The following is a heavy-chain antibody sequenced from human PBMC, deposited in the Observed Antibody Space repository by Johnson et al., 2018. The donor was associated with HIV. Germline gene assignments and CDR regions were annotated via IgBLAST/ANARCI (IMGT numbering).Heavy chain of an antibody. Sequence: VQLVESGGGVLRRGGSLRLSCEGFGFIFDDYDLSWVRQAPGKGLEWVSGINWNGVSTAYADSVKGRCTISRGNGKNSLYLQMNSLRGEDTALYYCARRDSGSLSFDIWGQGTMVTVSS. V-gene: IGHV3-20*04. CDR3: ARRDSGSLSFDI. D-gene: IGHD1-26*01. CDR2: INWNGVST. J-gene: IGHJ3*02. CDR1: GFIFDDYD.